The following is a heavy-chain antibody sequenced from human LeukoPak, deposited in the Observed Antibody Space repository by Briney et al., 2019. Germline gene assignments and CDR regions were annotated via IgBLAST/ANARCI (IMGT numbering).Heavy chain of an antibody. Sequence: GASVKVSCKASGYTFTSYDINWVRQAPGQGPEWMGWMNPNSGNTGYAQKFQGRVTITRNTSISTAYMELSSLRSEDTAVYYCARGEWDDYGDNWFDPWGQGTLVTVSS. D-gene: IGHD4-17*01. V-gene: IGHV1-8*01. CDR3: ARGEWDDYGDNWFDP. CDR2: MNPNSGNT. J-gene: IGHJ5*02. CDR1: GYTFTSYD.